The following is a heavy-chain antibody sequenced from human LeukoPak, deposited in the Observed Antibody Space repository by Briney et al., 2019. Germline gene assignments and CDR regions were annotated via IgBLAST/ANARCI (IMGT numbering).Heavy chain of an antibody. J-gene: IGHJ4*02. CDR2: IYTSGST. D-gene: IGHD3-3*01. CDR1: GGSISSGSYY. Sequence: SQTLSLTCTVSGGSISSGSYYWSWIRQPAGKGLEWIGRIYTSGSTNYNPSLKSRLTISRDTSKNQFSLKLSSVTASDTAAYYCARVGYNNFYDFWGQGTLVTVSS. CDR3: ARVGYNNFYDF. V-gene: IGHV4-61*02.